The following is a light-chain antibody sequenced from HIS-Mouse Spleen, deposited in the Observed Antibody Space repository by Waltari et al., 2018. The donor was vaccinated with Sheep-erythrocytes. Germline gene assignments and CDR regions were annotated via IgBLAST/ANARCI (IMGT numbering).Light chain of an antibody. CDR2: AAS. V-gene: IGKV1-6*01. J-gene: IGKJ2*01. CDR1: QGIRND. CDR3: LQDYNYPYT. Sequence: AIQMTQSPSSLSASVGDRVTITCRTSQGIRNDLGWYQQKPGKAPKLLIYAASSLQSGVPSRFSGSGSGTDFTLNISSLQPEDFATYYCLQDYNYPYTFGQGTKLEIK.